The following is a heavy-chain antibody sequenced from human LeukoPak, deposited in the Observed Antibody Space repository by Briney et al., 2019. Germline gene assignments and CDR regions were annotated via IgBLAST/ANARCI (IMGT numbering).Heavy chain of an antibody. CDR1: GFTFSDYY. J-gene: IGHJ4*02. CDR3: ARDRQQLVRYFDY. D-gene: IGHD6-13*01. V-gene: IGHV3-11*04. CDR2: ISSSGSTI. Sequence: GGSLRLSCAASGFTFSDYYMGWIRQAPGKGLEWVSYISSSGSTIYYADSVKGRFTISRDNAKNSLYLQMNSLRAEDTAVYYCARDRQQLVRYFDYWGQGTLVTVSS.